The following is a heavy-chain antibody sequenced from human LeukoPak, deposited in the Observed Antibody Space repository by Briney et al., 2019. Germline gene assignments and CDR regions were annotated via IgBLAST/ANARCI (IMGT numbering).Heavy chain of an antibody. CDR3: AKNPALTGEFDS. CDR1: GYTFTSYD. CDR2: MNPNSGNT. V-gene: IGHV1-8*03. D-gene: IGHD7-27*01. Sequence: ASVKVSCKASGYTFTSYDINWVRQATGQGLEWMGWMNPNSGNTGYAQNFQGRVSLTRDTSISTAYMELSSLRSEDTAVYYCAKNPALTGEFDSWGQGTLVTVSS. J-gene: IGHJ4*02.